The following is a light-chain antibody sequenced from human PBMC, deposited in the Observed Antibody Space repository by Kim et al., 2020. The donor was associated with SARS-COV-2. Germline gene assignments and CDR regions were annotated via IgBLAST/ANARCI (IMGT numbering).Light chain of an antibody. CDR1: SSNSRSET. J-gene: IGLJ3*02. CDR2: RNT. V-gene: IGLV1-44*01. CDR3: GVWDAGLNGPV. Sequence: TISCFGSSSNSRSETGNWDLTVPGTATKLPILRNTQRPSGVPDRFSVSESGSSAALAIGGLQSKDEAEYFRGVWDAGLNGPVFGGGTKVTVL.